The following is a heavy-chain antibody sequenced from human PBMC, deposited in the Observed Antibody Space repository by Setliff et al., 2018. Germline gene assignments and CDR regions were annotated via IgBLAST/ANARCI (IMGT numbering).Heavy chain of an antibody. J-gene: IGHJ4*02. Sequence: ASVKVSCKTSGYTFTNYGITWVRQAPGQGLEWXXWINXXXXXXXXXQKFLGXXTVTTDTSTGTAYMELGSLTSDDTAIYYCARINFYVSSGYYYAPDYWGPGTLVTVSS. CDR2: INXXXXXX. D-gene: IGHD3-22*01. V-gene: IGHV1-18*01. CDR3: ARINFYVSSGYYYAPDY. CDR1: GYTFTNYG.